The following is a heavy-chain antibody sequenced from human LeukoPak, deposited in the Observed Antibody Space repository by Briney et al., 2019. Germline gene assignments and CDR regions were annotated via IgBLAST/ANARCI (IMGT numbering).Heavy chain of an antibody. D-gene: IGHD1-26*01. Sequence: QSGGSLRLSCAASNLIFSSYVMNWVRQAPGKGLEWVSSISTIAGGTYYADSVRGRFTISRDNSKRTLYLQMSSLSAEDTALYYCAKAPLGGTYYFDYWGQGTLVTVSS. CDR1: NLIFSSYV. CDR3: AKAPLGGTYYFDY. J-gene: IGHJ4*02. CDR2: ISTIAGGT. V-gene: IGHV3-23*01.